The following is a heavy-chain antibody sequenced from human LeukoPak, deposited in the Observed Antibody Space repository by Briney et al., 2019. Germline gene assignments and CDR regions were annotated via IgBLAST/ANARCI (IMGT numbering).Heavy chain of an antibody. Sequence: GGSLRLSCAASGFTVSSNYMNWVRQAPGKGLEWVSVIYGGGNIYYADSVKGRFTISRDNAKNSLYLQMNSLRAEDTAVYYCARDETAMVLGAFDIWGQGTMVTVSS. V-gene: IGHV3-53*01. J-gene: IGHJ3*02. CDR2: IYGGGNI. CDR3: ARDETAMVLGAFDI. D-gene: IGHD5-18*01. CDR1: GFTVSSNY.